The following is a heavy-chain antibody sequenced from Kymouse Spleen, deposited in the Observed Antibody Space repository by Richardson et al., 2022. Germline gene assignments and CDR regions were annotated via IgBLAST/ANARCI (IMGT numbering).Heavy chain of an antibody. V-gene: IGHV4-34*01. Sequence: QVQLQQWGAGLLKPSETLSLTCAVYGGSFSGYYWSWIRQPPGKGLEWIGEINHSGSTNYNPSLKSRVTISVDTSKNQFSLKLSSVTAADTAVYYCARGITMVRGVLLPLDYWGQGTLVTVSS. CDR3: ARGITMVRGVLLPLDY. CDR1: GGSFSGYY. CDR2: INHSGST. D-gene: IGHD3-10*01. J-gene: IGHJ4*02.